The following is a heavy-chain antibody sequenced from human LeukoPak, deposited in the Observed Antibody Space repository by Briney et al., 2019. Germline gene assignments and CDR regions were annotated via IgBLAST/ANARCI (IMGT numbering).Heavy chain of an antibody. V-gene: IGHV3-48*01. J-gene: IGHJ6*02. CDR1: GFTFSSYP. Sequence: PGGSLRLSCAASGFTFSSYPMNWVRQAPGKGLEWVSYIGSSSSPIYYADSVKGRFTISRDNAKNSLYLQMHSLRVEDTALYYCARGYGLDVWGQGTTVTVSS. CDR2: IGSSSSPI. CDR3: ARGYGLDV.